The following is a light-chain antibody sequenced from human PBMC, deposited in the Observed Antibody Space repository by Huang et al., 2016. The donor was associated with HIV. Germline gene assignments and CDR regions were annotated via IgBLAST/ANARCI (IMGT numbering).Light chain of an antibody. Sequence: DIVMTQSPDSLAVSLGERATINCKSSQRLLYRSNNKNYLAWYQQKPGHPPKLLIYWASTRESGVPDRFSGSGSGTDFTLTISSLQAEDVAVYHCQQFYSTPITFGQGTRLEIK. CDR2: WAS. CDR3: QQFYSTPIT. V-gene: IGKV4-1*01. J-gene: IGKJ5*01. CDR1: QRLLYRSNNKNY.